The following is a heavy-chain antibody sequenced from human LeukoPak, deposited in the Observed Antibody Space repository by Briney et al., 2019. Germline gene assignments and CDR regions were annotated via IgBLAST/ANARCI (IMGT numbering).Heavy chain of an antibody. V-gene: IGHV3-13*01. CDR3: ARDRGGSYPAMFYFDY. J-gene: IGHJ4*02. CDR1: GFTFSSYD. D-gene: IGHD1-26*01. Sequence: PGGSLRLSCAASGFTFSSYDMHWVRQATGKGLEWVSAIGTAGDTYYPGSVKGRFTTSRENAKNSLYLQMNSLRAEDTAVYYCARDRGGSYPAMFYFDYWGQGTLVTVSS. CDR2: IGTAGDT.